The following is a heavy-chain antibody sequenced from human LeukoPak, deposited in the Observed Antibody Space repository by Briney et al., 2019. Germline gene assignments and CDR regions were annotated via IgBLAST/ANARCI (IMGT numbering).Heavy chain of an antibody. V-gene: IGHV4-34*01. CDR3: ARGHHSDPFDY. Sequence: SETLSLTCVVYGGSFSGYYWGWIRQPPGKGLEWIGEINHSGSTNYNPSLKSRVTISVDTSKNQFSLKLSSVTAADTAVYYCARGHHSDPFDYWGQGTLVTVSS. CDR1: GGSFSGYY. CDR2: INHSGST. J-gene: IGHJ4*02.